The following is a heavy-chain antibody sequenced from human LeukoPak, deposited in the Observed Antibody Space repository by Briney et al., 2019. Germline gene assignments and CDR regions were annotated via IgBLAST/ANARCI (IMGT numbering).Heavy chain of an antibody. V-gene: IGHV1-2*02. J-gene: IGHJ4*02. CDR1: GYTFTGYY. CDR3: ARGRGDCTNGVCYGY. D-gene: IGHD2-8*01. Sequence: GASVKVSCKASGYTFTGYYMHWVRQAPGQGLEWMGWINPNSGGTNYAQKFQGRVTMTRDTSISTAYMELSRLRSDDTAVYYCARGRGDCTNGVCYGYWGQGTLVTVSS. CDR2: INPNSGGT.